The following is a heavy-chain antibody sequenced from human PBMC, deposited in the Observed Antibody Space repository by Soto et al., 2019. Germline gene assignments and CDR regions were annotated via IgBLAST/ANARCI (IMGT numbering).Heavy chain of an antibody. V-gene: IGHV3-30*18. CDR2: ISYDGSNK. CDR1: GFAFSSYG. CDR3: AKDRLAVAGANWFDP. D-gene: IGHD6-19*01. Sequence: GGSLRLSCAASGFAFSSYGMHWVRQAPGKGLEWVAVISYDGSNKYYADSVKGRFTISRDNSKNTLYLQMNSLRAEDTAVHYCAKDRLAVAGANWFDPWGQGTLVTVSS. J-gene: IGHJ5*02.